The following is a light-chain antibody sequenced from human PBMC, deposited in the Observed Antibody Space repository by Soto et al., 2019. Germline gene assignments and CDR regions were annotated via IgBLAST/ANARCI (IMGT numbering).Light chain of an antibody. V-gene: IGKV3-20*01. CDR1: QTLSSSY. Sequence: EIVLTQSPGTLSLSPGDRATLSCRTSQTLSSSYLAWYQQKPGQAPRLLIHTASSRATGIPARFSGGGSGTDFTLTISRLEPEDFAVYYCQQYGSAPYTFGQGTKLEIK. CDR2: TAS. CDR3: QQYGSAPYT. J-gene: IGKJ2*01.